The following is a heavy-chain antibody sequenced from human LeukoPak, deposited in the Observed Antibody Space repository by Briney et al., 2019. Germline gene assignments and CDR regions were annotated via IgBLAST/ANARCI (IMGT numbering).Heavy chain of an antibody. CDR1: GGSISSYY. Sequence: SETLSLTCTVSGGSISSYYWSWIRQPPGKGLEWIGYIYYSGSTNYNPSLKSRVTISVDTSKNQFSLKLSSVTAADTAVYYCARGRGLERLWFDPWGQGTLVTVSS. CDR3: ARGRGLERLWFDP. J-gene: IGHJ5*02. D-gene: IGHD1-1*01. CDR2: IYYSGST. V-gene: IGHV4-59*01.